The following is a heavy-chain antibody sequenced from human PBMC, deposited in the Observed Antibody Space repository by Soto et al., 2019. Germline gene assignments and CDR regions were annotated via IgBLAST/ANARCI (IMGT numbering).Heavy chain of an antibody. D-gene: IGHD3-3*01. CDR2: IWYDGSNK. CDR1: GFTFSSYG. CDR3: SRDRSGNYYYYGMDV. Sequence: QVQLVESGGGVVQPGRSLRLSCAASGFTFSSYGMHWVRQATGKGLEWVAVIWYDGSNKYYAESVKGRFTISRDNSQNTLYLQMNSLRAEDTAVYYCSRDRSGNYYYYGMDVWCQGTTVNVSS. J-gene: IGHJ6*02. V-gene: IGHV3-33*01.